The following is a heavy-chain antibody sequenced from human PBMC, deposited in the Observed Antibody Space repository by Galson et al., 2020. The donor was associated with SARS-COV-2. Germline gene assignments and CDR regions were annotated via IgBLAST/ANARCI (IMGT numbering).Heavy chain of an antibody. CDR3: ARWRINPHGMDV. CDR1: GFTLSNYW. D-gene: IGHD2-15*01. CDR2: IKQDESKT. V-gene: IGHV3-7*01. J-gene: IGHJ6*02. Sequence: GGSLRLSCAASGFTLSNYWMTWVRQAPGKGLGWVANIKQDESKTYYADSVKGRFTISGDNAKNSFYVQMSSLTADDTGVYYCARWRINPHGMDVWGQGTTVTVSS.